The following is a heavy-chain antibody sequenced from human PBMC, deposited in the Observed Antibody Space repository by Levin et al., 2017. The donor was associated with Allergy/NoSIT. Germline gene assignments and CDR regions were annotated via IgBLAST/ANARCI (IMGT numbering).Heavy chain of an antibody. V-gene: IGHV3-23*01. CDR1: GFTFSSYA. J-gene: IGHJ4*02. D-gene: IGHD6-19*01. CDR3: ARSVIAVAGPYDY. CDR2: ISGSGGST. Sequence: QAGGSLRLSCAASGFTFSSYAMSWVRQAPGKGLEWVSAISGSGGSTYYADSVKGRFTISRDNSKNTLYLQMNSLRAEDTAVYYCARSVIAVAGPYDYWGQGTLVTVSS.